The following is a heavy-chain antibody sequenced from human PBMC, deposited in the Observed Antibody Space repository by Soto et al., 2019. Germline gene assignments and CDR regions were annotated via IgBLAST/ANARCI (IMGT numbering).Heavy chain of an antibody. CDR1: GGSFSGYY. CDR2: INHSGIT. Sequence: QVQLQQWGAGLLKPSETLSLTCAVYGGSFSGYYWSWIRQPPGKGLEWIGEINHSGITNYNPSLKSRVTISVDSSKNQFALKLSSVTAADTAVYYCARGPIGYCSSTSCRNFDYWGQGTLVTVSS. V-gene: IGHV4-34*01. CDR3: ARGPIGYCSSTSCRNFDY. D-gene: IGHD2-2*01. J-gene: IGHJ4*02.